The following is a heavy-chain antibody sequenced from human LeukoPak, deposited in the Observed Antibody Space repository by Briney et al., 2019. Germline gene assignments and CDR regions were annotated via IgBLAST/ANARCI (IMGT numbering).Heavy chain of an antibody. J-gene: IGHJ3*02. V-gene: IGHV3-33*01. CDR3: PREQYYYGSGSYSDAFDI. CDR1: GFTFSSYG. Sequence: GGSLRLSCAASGFTFSSYGMHWVRQAPGKGLEWVAVIWYDGSNKYYADSVKGRFTISRDNSKNTLYLQMNSLRAEDTAVYYCPREQYYYGSGSYSDAFDIWGQGTMVTVSS. CDR2: IWYDGSNK. D-gene: IGHD3-10*01.